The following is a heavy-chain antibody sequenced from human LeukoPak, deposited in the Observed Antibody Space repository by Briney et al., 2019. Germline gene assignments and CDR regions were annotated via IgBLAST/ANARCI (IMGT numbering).Heavy chain of an antibody. J-gene: IGHJ3*02. V-gene: IGHV3-15*01. CDR2: IKSKTDGGTT. D-gene: IGHD4-17*01. CDR3: TTDKETVDAFDI. Sequence: GGSLRLSCTASGFTFSNAWMSWVRQAPGKGLEWVGRIKSKTDGGTTDYAAPVKGRFTISRDDSKNTLYLQMNSLKTEDTAVYYCTTDKETVDAFDIWGQGTMVTVSS. CDR1: GFTFSNAW.